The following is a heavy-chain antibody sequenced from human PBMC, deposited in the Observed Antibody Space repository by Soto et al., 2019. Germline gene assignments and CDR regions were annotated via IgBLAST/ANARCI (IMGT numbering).Heavy chain of an antibody. V-gene: IGHV3-7*01. CDR2: INQDGSEK. D-gene: IGHD1-20*01. CDR3: ATCRLNSFSSYMDF. CDR1: GFTFSRYS. J-gene: IGHJ6*03. Sequence: PGGSLRLSCAASGFTFSRYSMSWVRQAPGKGLEWVANINQDGSEKYYVDSVKGRFTISRDNAKNSLYLQMNSLRAEDTAVYYCATCRLNSFSSYMDFWAKGTTLPVSS.